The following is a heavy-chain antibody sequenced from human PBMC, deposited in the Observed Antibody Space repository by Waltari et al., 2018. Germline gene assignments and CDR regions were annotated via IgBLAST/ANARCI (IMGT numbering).Heavy chain of an antibody. CDR3: ARPPRGKYYCDY. J-gene: IGHJ4*02. CDR1: GGSISSSSYY. Sequence: QLQLQESGPGLVKPSETLSLTCTVSGGSISSSSYYWGWIRQPPGNGLEWIGSIYYSGRTYDNPSRKSRVTRSVDTAKNQFSLKLSAVTAADTAVYYCARPPRGKYYCDYWGQGTLVTVSS. CDR2: IYYSGRT. V-gene: IGHV4-39*01.